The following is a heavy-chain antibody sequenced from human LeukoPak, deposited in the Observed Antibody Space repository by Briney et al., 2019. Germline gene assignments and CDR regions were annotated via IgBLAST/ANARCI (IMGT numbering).Heavy chain of an antibody. Sequence: GGPLRLSCAASGFTFSTYNMNWVRQAPGKGLEWVSSISSSSNYIYYADSVKGRFTISRDNAKNSLYLQMNSLRAEDTDVYYCARDVGASAPDAFDIWGQGTMVTVSS. D-gene: IGHD1-26*01. CDR2: ISSSSNYI. V-gene: IGHV3-21*01. CDR1: GFTFSTYN. J-gene: IGHJ3*02. CDR3: ARDVGASAPDAFDI.